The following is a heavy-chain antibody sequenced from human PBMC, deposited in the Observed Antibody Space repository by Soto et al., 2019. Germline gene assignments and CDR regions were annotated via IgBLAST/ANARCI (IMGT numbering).Heavy chain of an antibody. CDR2: ISSNGGST. J-gene: IGHJ4*02. Sequence: EVQLVESGGGLVQPGGSLRLSCAASGFTFSSYAMHWVRQAPGKGLEYVSAISSNGGSTYYANSVKGRFTISRDNSKKTRYLQMGSLRAEDMAVYYCGRAEGWAYDYWGQGTLVTVSS. V-gene: IGHV3-64*01. D-gene: IGHD1-26*01. CDR3: GRAEGWAYDY. CDR1: GFTFSSYA.